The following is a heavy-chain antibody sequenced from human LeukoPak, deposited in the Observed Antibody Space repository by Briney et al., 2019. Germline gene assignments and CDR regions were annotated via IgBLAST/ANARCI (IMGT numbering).Heavy chain of an antibody. CDR3: ARASDSSWYEGSLDY. J-gene: IGHJ4*02. CDR2: ISSSGSTI. Sequence: GGSLRLSCAASGFTFSDYYMSWIRQAPGKGLEWVSYISSSGSTIYYADSVKGRFTISRDNAKNSLYLQMNSLRAEDTAVYYCARASDSSWYEGSLDYWGQGTLVTVSS. CDR1: GFTFSDYY. D-gene: IGHD6-13*01. V-gene: IGHV3-11*04.